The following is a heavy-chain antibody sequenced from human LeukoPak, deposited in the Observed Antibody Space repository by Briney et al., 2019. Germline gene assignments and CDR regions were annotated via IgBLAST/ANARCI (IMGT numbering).Heavy chain of an antibody. Sequence: ASVKVSCKASGYTFTSYGISWVRQAPGQGLEWMGWISAYNGNTNYAQKLQGRVTMTTDTSTSTAYMELRSLRSDDTAVYYCARFGLDTAMVTPNMQSHYYYYYGMDVWGQGTTVTVSS. V-gene: IGHV1-18*01. J-gene: IGHJ6*02. D-gene: IGHD5-18*01. CDR3: ARFGLDTAMVTPNMQSHYYYYYGMDV. CDR1: GYTFTSYG. CDR2: ISAYNGNT.